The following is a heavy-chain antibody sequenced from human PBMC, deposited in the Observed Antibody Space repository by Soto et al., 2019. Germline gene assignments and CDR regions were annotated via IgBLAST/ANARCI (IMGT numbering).Heavy chain of an antibody. J-gene: IGHJ4*02. CDR1: GFTFSRYW. CDR2: INSDGSSI. Sequence: EVQLVESGGDLVQPGGFLRLSCATSGFTFSRYWMHWVRQVPGKGLVWVSRINSDGSSISYSDSVKGRFTVSRDNAKNSLYLQMNSLRVEDSALYDCAILPVDTGTSLDYWGQGTLVNVSS. CDR3: AILPVDTGTSLDY. D-gene: IGHD5-18*01. V-gene: IGHV3-74*01.